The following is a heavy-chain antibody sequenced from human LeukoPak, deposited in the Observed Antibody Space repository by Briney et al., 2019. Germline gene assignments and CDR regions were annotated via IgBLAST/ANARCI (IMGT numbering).Heavy chain of an antibody. Sequence: GGSLRLSCAASGSTFSSYDMSWVRQAPGKGLEWVSAISGSGGSTYYADSVKGRFTISRDNSKNTLYLQMNSLRAEDTAVYYCAKGILDAFDIWGQGTMVTVSS. V-gene: IGHV3-23*01. J-gene: IGHJ3*02. CDR1: GSTFSSYD. CDR2: ISGSGGST. CDR3: AKGILDAFDI.